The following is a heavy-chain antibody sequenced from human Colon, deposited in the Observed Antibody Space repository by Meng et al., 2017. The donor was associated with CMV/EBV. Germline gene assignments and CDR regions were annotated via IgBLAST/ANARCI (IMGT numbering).Heavy chain of an antibody. CDR1: GFTFRTNS. D-gene: IGHD3/OR15-3a*01. J-gene: IGHJ4*02. V-gene: IGHV3-30-3*01. Sequence: GESLKISCVASGFTFRTNSMHWVRQAPGKGLEWVAVISYDGNHKYYADSVKGRFTIFRDNSKNTLYLQMKNLRKEDTAVHYCAKDDFPKLDGAMGANFYFDSWGQGTLVTVSS. CDR3: AKDDFPKLDGAMGANFYFDS. CDR2: ISYDGNHK.